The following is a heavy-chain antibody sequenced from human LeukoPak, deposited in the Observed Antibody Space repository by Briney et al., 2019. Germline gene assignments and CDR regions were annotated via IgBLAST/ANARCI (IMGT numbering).Heavy chain of an antibody. D-gene: IGHD4-17*01. V-gene: IGHV3-7*01. J-gene: IGHJ4*02. Sequence: GGSLRLSCAASGFTISNAWMSWVRQTPGKGLEWVANIDQDGTDKNYVGSVKGRFTISRDDAKNSLYLQMNGLRAEDTAVYYCARESTEDRPGHWGQGTLVTVTS. CDR2: IDQDGTDK. CDR1: GFTISNAW. CDR3: ARESTEDRPGH.